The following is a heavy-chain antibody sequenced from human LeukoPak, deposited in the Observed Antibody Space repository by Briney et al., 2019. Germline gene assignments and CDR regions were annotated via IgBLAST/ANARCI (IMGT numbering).Heavy chain of an antibody. Sequence: GASVKVSCKVSGYTLTELSMHWVRQAPGKGLEWMGGFDPEDGETIYAQKFQGRVTMTEDTSTDTAYMELSSLRSEDTAVYYCATEVLSQYWSGRSDYWGQGTLVTVSS. CDR3: ATEVLSQYWSGRSDY. J-gene: IGHJ4*02. V-gene: IGHV1-24*01. CDR1: GYTLTELS. CDR2: FDPEDGET. D-gene: IGHD3-3*01.